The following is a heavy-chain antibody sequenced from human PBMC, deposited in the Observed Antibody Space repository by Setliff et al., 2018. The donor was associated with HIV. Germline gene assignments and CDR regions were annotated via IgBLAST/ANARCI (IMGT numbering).Heavy chain of an antibody. CDR3: AKSGYCGSSTCRNYFYYMDV. V-gene: IGHV3-23*01. CDR2: ISGSGIST. D-gene: IGHD2-2*01. CDR1: GFTFSNYA. Sequence: PGGSLRLSCAASGFTFSNYAMRWVSQAPGKGLAWVSGISGSGISTYNADSVKGLFTISRDNSNNTLYLQMNSLRAEDTAVYYCAKSGYCGSSTCRNYFYYMDVWGKGTTVTVSS. J-gene: IGHJ6*03.